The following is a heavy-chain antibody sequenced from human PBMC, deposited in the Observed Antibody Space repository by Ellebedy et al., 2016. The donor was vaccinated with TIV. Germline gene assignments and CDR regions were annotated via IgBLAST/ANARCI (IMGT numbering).Heavy chain of an antibody. V-gene: IGHV3-43D*03. D-gene: IGHD2-15*01. J-gene: IGHJ6*02. CDR3: AKDLGYCSGGSCYYYYGMDV. CDR2: ISWDGGST. Sequence: GGSLRLXXAASGFTFDDYAMHWVRQAPGKGLEWVSLISWDGGSTYYADSVKGRFTISRDNSKNSLYLQMNSLRAEDTALYYCAKDLGYCSGGSCYYYYGMDVWGQGTTVTVSS. CDR1: GFTFDDYA.